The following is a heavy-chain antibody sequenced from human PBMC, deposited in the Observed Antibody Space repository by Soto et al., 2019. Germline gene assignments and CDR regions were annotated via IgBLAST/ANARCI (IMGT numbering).Heavy chain of an antibody. CDR1: GFSLSNARMG. V-gene: IGHV2-26*01. J-gene: IGHJ4*02. Sequence: QVTLKESGPVLVKPTETLTLTCTVSGFSLSNARMGVSWIRQPPGKALEWLAHIFSNDEKSYSTSLKSRLTITKDTSKSQVVLTMTNTDPVDTATYYCARSIAVAGTYYFDYWGQGTLVTVSS. D-gene: IGHD6-19*01. CDR3: ARSIAVAGTYYFDY. CDR2: IFSNDEK.